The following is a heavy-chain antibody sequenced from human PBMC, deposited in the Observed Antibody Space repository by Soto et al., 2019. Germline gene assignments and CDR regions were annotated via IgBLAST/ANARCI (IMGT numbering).Heavy chain of an antibody. CDR1: GFSFSNYG. J-gene: IGHJ4*02. CDR2: IWYDGSYK. Sequence: QVQLVESGGGVVQPGRSLRLSCLASGFSFSNYGMHWVRQAPGKGLEWVALIWYDGSYKYYADSVKGRFTISRDNSKNTVFLQMNSLRADDTALYFCASGSVGTTVTTFVNGREDYWRQGTLVTVSS. CDR3: ASGSVGTTVTTFVNGREDY. V-gene: IGHV3-33*01. D-gene: IGHD4-4*01.